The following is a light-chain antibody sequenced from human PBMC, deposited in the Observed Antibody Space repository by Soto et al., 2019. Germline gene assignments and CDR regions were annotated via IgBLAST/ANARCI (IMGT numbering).Light chain of an antibody. V-gene: IGKV3-11*01. J-gene: IGKJ4*01. CDR1: QRFGIS. Sequence: VLTQFPAPLSLSPGVRAPLSCRASQRFGISLAWYQQKPGQAPRLLIYDASNRVTGIPARFRGSGSGADFTLTISSLEPEDFALYYCQQRGDGPPLTFGGGTKVEIK. CDR2: DAS. CDR3: QQRGDGPPLT.